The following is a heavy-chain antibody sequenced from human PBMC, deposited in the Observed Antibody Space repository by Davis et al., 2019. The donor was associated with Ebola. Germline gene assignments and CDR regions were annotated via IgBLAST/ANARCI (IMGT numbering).Heavy chain of an antibody. CDR1: GFTSSSYA. V-gene: IGHV3-23*01. Sequence: ASLRLSCAASGFTSSSYAMSWVRQAPGKGLEWVSAISGSGGSTYYADSVKGRFTISRDNSKNTLYLQMNSLRAEDTAVYYCANLDYGDNSGFDYWGQGTLVTVSS. CDR2: ISGSGGST. CDR3: ANLDYGDNSGFDY. D-gene: IGHD4-23*01. J-gene: IGHJ4*02.